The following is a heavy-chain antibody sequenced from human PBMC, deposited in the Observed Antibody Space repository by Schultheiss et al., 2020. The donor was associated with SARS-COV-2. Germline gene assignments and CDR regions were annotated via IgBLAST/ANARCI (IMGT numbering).Heavy chain of an antibody. CDR1: GGSISSYY. D-gene: IGHD2-21*02. J-gene: IGHJ6*02. CDR2: IYYSGST. CDR3: ARGLDLGGDAYGMDV. Sequence: SETLSLTCTVSGGSISSYYWSWIRQPPGKGLEWIGYIYYSGSTNYNPSLKSRVTISVDTSKNQFSLKLSSVTAADTAVYYCARGLDLGGDAYGMDVWGQGTTVTVSS. V-gene: IGHV4-59*12.